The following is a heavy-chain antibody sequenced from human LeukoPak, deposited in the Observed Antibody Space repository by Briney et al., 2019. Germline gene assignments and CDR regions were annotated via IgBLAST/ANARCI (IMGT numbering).Heavy chain of an antibody. CDR1: GGTFSSYA. Sequence: SVKVSCKASGGTFSSYAINWLRQAPGQGLEWMGGIIPLFTTANYAQRFQGRVTITTDESTSTTYMELSSLGSEDTAVYYCAREGGTQGLFDYWGQGTLVTVSS. D-gene: IGHD1-26*01. V-gene: IGHV1-69*05. CDR3: AREGGTQGLFDY. J-gene: IGHJ4*02. CDR2: IIPLFTTA.